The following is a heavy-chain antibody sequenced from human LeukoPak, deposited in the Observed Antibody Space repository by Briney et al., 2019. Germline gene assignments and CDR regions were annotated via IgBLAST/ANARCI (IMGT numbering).Heavy chain of an antibody. J-gene: IGHJ6*03. Sequence: PSETLSLTCAVYGGSFSGYYWSWIRQPPGKGLEWIGEINHSGSTNYNPSLKSRVTISVDTSKNQFSLKLSSVTAADTAVYYCSTMIPSRGWYYYYMDVWGKGTTVTVS. CDR3: STMIPSRGWYYYYMDV. V-gene: IGHV4-34*01. CDR1: GGSFSGYY. D-gene: IGHD3-22*01. CDR2: INHSGST.